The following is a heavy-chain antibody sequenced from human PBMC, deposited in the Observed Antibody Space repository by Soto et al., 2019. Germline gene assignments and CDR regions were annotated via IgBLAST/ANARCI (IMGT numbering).Heavy chain of an antibody. D-gene: IGHD4-4*01. CDR2: INHSGST. J-gene: IGHJ4*02. CDR1: GGSFSGYY. V-gene: IGHV4-34*01. Sequence: SETLSLTCAVYGGSFSGYYWSWIRQPPGKGLEWIGEINHSGSTNYNPSLKSRVTISVDTSKNQFSLKLSSVTAADTAVYYCARGYSSYGPRGLDYWGQGTLVTVS. CDR3: ARGYSSYGPRGLDY.